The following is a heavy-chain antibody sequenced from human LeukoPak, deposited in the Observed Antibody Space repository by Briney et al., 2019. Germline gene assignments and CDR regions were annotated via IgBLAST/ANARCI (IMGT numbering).Heavy chain of an antibody. J-gene: IGHJ6*03. V-gene: IGHV4-59*01. CDR2: IYYSGST. CDR3: ARAVQLERPPPLIGYYYMDV. CDR1: SGSISSYY. Sequence: SETLSFTCTVSSGSISSYYWSWIRQPPGKGLEWIGYIYYSGSTNYNPSLKSRVTISVDTSKNQFSLKLSSVTAADTAVYYCARAVQLERPPPLIGYYYMDVWGKGTTVTVSS. D-gene: IGHD1-1*01.